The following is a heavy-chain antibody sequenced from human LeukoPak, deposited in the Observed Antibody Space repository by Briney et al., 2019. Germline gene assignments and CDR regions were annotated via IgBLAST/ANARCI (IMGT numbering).Heavy chain of an antibody. Sequence: GGSLRLSCAASGFTFDDYAMHWVRQAPGKGLEWVSGISWNSGSIGYADSVKGRFTISRDNAKNSLYLQMNSLRAEDTALYYCAKTLRRAAVVPAAGDAFDIWGQGTMVTVSS. J-gene: IGHJ3*02. CDR1: GFTFDDYA. CDR2: ISWNSGSI. D-gene: IGHD2-2*01. V-gene: IGHV3-9*01. CDR3: AKTLRRAAVVPAAGDAFDI.